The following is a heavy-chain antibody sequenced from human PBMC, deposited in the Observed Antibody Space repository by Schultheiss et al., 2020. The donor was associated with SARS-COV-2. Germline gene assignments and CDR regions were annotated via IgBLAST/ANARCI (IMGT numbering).Heavy chain of an antibody. CDR3: ARTEVLDYSSSWYGWFDP. CDR2: IIPIFGTV. V-gene: IGHV1-69*13. CDR1: GGSFSSYA. D-gene: IGHD6-13*01. Sequence: SVKVSCKASGGSFSSYAISWMRQAPGQGLEWMGGIIPIFGTVYHAQKFQGRVTITADESTRTAYMELSSLRSEDTAVYFCARTEVLDYSSSWYGWFDPWGQGILVTVSS. J-gene: IGHJ5*02.